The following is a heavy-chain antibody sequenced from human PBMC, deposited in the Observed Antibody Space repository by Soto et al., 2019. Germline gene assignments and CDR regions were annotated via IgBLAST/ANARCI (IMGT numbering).Heavy chain of an antibody. CDR2: IFYLGSS. CDR3: ARHSLALRKNNWFDP. V-gene: IGHV4-39*01. Sequence: SETLSLTCTVSGDSIISRDFYWGWVRQPPGKGLEWIGSIFYLGSSYYNPSLKSRVTMSVDTSKNQFSLRLRSVTAAETALYFCARHSLALRKNNWFDPWGQGIMVTASS. CDR1: GDSIISRDFY. J-gene: IGHJ5*02. D-gene: IGHD3-3*02.